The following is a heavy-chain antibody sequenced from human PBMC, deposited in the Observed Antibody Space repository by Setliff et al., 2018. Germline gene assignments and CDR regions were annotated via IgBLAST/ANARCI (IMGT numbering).Heavy chain of an antibody. CDR3: ARPYYDSRYAFDI. CDR2: IIPIFATA. V-gene: IGHV1-69*05. J-gene: IGHJ3*02. D-gene: IGHD3-22*01. CDR1: GGTFSSYA. Sequence: SVKVSCKASGGTFSSYAISWVRQAPGQGLEWMGGIIPIFATANYPQKFQGRVTITTDESTRTAYMELSSLRSEDTAVYYCARPYYDSRYAFDIWGQGTMVTVS.